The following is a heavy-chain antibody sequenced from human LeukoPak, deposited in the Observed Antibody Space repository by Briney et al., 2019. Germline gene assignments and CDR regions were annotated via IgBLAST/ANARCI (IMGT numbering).Heavy chain of an antibody. D-gene: IGHD6-19*01. CDR2: IYYSGST. J-gene: IGHJ4*02. CDR1: GGSISSYY. V-gene: IGHV4-59*08. Sequence: SETLSLTCTVSGGSISSYYWSWIRQPPGKGLEWIGYIYYSGSTNYNPSLKSRVTISVDTSKNQFSLKLSSVTAADTAVYYCAKAYSGRYDDWGQGTLVTVSS. CDR3: AKAYSGRYDD.